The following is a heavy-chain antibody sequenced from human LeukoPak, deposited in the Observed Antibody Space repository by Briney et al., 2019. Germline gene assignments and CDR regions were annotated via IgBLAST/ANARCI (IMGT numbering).Heavy chain of an antibody. J-gene: IGHJ4*02. CDR1: GFTFRNYA. D-gene: IGHD3-10*01. CDR3: AKGLRGVIIYFDY. Sequence: PGVSLRLSCAASGFTFRNYAMDWVRQAPGKGLEWVSGISGSGGSTYYADTVMGRFTISRDNSKNTLYLQMNSLRAADTAVYYCAKGLRGVIIYFDYWGQGTLVTVSS. CDR2: ISGSGGST. V-gene: IGHV3-23*01.